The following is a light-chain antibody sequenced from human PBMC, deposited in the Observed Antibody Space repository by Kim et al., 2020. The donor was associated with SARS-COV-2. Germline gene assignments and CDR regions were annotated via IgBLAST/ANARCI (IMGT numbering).Light chain of an antibody. J-gene: IGLJ3*02. CDR1: SGHSTYA. CDR3: QTWGTGIRV. CDR2: LNSDGSH. V-gene: IGLV4-69*01. Sequence: SVKLTCTLSSGHSTYAIAWHQQQSEKGPRYLMKLNSDGSHTKGDGIPDRFSGSSSGAERYLTISSLQSEDEADYYCQTWGTGIRVFGGGTKLTVL.